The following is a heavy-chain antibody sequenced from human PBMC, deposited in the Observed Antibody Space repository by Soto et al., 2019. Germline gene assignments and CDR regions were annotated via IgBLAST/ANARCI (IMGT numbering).Heavy chain of an antibody. CDR2: ISAYNGNT. CDR3: ARVAGGYSHVHFDY. Sequence: AASVKVSCKTSGYTFTSYGISWVRQAPGQGLEWMGWISAYNGNTNYAQKLQGRVTMTTDTSTSTAYMELRSLRSDDTAVYYCARVAGGYSHVHFDYWGQGTLVTVSS. J-gene: IGHJ4*02. V-gene: IGHV1-18*01. D-gene: IGHD5-18*01. CDR1: GYTFTSYG.